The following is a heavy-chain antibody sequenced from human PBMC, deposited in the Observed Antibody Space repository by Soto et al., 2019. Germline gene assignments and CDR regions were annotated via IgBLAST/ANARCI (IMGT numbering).Heavy chain of an antibody. CDR1: GYTFTTYD. Sequence: ASVKVSCKASGYTFTTYDIHWVRQASGQGLEWMGWMSPNSGNTAYAQKFQGRVTMTRNTSIRTAYMELSSLRSEDTAVYYCARGLMLENWNDWFKWFDPWGQGPLVTVSS. V-gene: IGHV1-8*01. CDR3: ARGLMLENWNDWFKWFDP. D-gene: IGHD1-1*01. CDR2: MSPNSGNT. J-gene: IGHJ5*02.